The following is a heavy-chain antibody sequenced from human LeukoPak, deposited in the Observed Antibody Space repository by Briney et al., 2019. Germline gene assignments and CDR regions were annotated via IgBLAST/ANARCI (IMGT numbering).Heavy chain of an antibody. CDR2: IKEDGSEK. CDR3: AMGTLADV. D-gene: IGHD1-1*01. Sequence: SGGSLRLSCAASGFTFNRIWMTCLRQAPGKGLEWVANIKEDGSEKWYGGSVKGRFTISRDNAKDSVYLQMNSLRAEDTALYYCAMGTLADVWGPGTLVTVSS. V-gene: IGHV3-7*05. CDR1: GFTFNRIW. J-gene: IGHJ4*02.